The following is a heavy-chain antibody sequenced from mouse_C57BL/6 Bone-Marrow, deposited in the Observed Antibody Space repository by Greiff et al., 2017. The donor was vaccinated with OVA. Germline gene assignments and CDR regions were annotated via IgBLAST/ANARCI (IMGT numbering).Heavy chain of an antibody. CDR1: GYTFTDYE. V-gene: IGHV1-15*01. CDR2: IDPETGGT. Sequence: VQLQQSGAELVRPGASVTLSCKASGYTFTDYEMHWVKQTPVHGLDWIGAIDPETGGTAYNQKFKGKAILTADKSSSTAYMELRSLTSEDAADYYCTRGYSNYYAMDYWGQGTSVTVSS. J-gene: IGHJ4*01. D-gene: IGHD2-5*01. CDR3: TRGYSNYYAMDY.